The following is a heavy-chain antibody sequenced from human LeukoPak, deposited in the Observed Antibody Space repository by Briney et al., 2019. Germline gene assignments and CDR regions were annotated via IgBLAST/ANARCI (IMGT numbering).Heavy chain of an antibody. D-gene: IGHD3-10*01. V-gene: IGHV1-18*01. CDR2: INAYNGNI. CDR3: ARDGSGTWADP. J-gene: IGHJ5*01. Sequence: ASVKVSCKASGYTFASYGISWVRPAPGQGLEWMGWINAYNGNINHAQKFQGRVTMTTDTSTSTAYMELRSLRSEDTGVYYWARDGSGTWADPWGQGTLGTGSP. CDR1: GYTFASYG.